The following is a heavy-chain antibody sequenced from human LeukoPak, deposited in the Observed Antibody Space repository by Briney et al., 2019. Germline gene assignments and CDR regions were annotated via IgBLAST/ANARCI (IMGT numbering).Heavy chain of an antibody. CDR3: AVIWFGELLDIPVVDY. V-gene: IGHV1-69*04. CDR2: IIPILGIA. J-gene: IGHJ4*02. D-gene: IGHD3-10*01. Sequence: GASVKVCCKASGGTSSSYAISWVRQAPGQGLEWMGRIIPILGIANYAQKFQGRVTITADKSTSTAYMELSSLRSEDTAVYYCAVIWFGELLDIPVVDYWGQGTLVTVSS. CDR1: GGTSSSYA.